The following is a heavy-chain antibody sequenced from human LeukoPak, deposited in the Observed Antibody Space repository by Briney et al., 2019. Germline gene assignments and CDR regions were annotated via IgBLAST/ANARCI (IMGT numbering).Heavy chain of an antibody. CDR2: ISWNSGSI. J-gene: IGHJ5*02. Sequence: GRSLRLSCAASGFTFDDYAMHWVRQAPGKGLEWVSGISWNSGSIGYADSVKGRFTISRDNAKNSLYLQMNSLRAEDTALYYCARSEQLVRVAWFDPWGQGTLATVSS. D-gene: IGHD6-6*01. CDR3: ARSEQLVRVAWFDP. CDR1: GFTFDDYA. V-gene: IGHV3-9*01.